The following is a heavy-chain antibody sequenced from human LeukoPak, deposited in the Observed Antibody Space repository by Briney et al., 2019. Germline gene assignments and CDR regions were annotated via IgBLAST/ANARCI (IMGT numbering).Heavy chain of an antibody. Sequence: SETLSLTCTVSGGSVSSGSYYWSWIRQPPGKGQEWIGYIYYSGSTNYNPSLKSRVTISVDTSKNQFSLKLSSVTAADTAVYYCARVLGPHYYDSSGYYLRGSWYFDLWGRGTLVTVSS. CDR3: ARVLGPHYYDSSGYYLRGSWYFDL. CDR1: GGSVSSGSYY. D-gene: IGHD3-22*01. J-gene: IGHJ2*01. CDR2: IYYSGST. V-gene: IGHV4-61*01.